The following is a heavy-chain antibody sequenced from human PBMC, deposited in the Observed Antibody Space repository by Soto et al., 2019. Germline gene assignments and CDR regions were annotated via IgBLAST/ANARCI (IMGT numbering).Heavy chain of an antibody. CDR2: ISGYSGVT. J-gene: IGHJ4*02. V-gene: IGHV1-18*01. D-gene: IGHD5-18*01. Sequence: ASVKVSCKASGYTFTSSDISWVRQAPGQGLEWMGWISGYSGVTNYAQQFRDRVTLTTDTSTSTAYMELRNLRSDDTAVYYCARVSLSLAGNSYDYRKNYFDYWGQGTMVTVPS. CDR1: GYTFTSSD. CDR3: ARVSLSLAGNSYDYRKNYFDY.